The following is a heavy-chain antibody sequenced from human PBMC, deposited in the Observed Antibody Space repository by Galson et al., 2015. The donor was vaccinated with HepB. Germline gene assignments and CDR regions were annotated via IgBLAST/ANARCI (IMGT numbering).Heavy chain of an antibody. D-gene: IGHD5-18*01. CDR3: ARGPKWETWIQLFSDY. CDR2: IWYDGSNK. V-gene: IGHV3-33*01. Sequence: SLRLSCAASGFTFSSYGMHWVRQAPGKGLEWVAVIWYDGSNKYYADSVKGRFTISRDNSKNTLYLQMNSLRAEDTAVYYCARGPKWETWIQLFSDYWGQGTLVTVSS. CDR1: GFTFSSYG. J-gene: IGHJ4*02.